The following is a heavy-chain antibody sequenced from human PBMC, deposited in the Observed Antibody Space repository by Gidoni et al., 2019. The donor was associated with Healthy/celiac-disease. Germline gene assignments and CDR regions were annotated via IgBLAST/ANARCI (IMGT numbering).Heavy chain of an antibody. CDR2: INPNSGGT. D-gene: IGHD3-22*01. CDR1: GYSFPGSY. CDR3: ARGVAHYDSSGYYYDY. V-gene: IGHV1-2*04. J-gene: IGHJ4*02. Sequence: QVQLVQSGAEVKKPGASVKVSCKASGYSFPGSYLHWVRQAPGQGLEWMGWINPNSGGTNYAQKFQGWVTMTRDTSISTADIELSRLRSDDTAVYYCARGVAHYDSSGYYYDYWGQGTLVTVSS.